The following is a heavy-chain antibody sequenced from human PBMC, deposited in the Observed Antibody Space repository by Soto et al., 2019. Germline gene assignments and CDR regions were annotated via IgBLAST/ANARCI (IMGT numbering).Heavy chain of an antibody. CDR1: GYTFTSYA. D-gene: IGHD7-27*01. J-gene: IGHJ6*03. CDR3: ARDTGDQITDYYYYMDV. CDR2: INTNTGNP. V-gene: IGHV7-4-1*02. Sequence: ASVKVSCKASGYTFTSYAMNWVRQAPGQGLEWMGWINTNTGNPTYAQGFTGRFVFSLDTSVSTAYLQISSLKAEDTAVYYCARDTGDQITDYYYYMDVWGKGTTVTVSS.